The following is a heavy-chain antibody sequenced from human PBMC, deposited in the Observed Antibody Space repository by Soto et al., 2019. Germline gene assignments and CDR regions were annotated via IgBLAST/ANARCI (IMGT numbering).Heavy chain of an antibody. CDR2: ISYDGTKK. CDR1: GFTFSRYG. Sequence: QVQLVESGGGVVQPGTSLRLSCAASGFTFSRYGMHWVRKAPGQGLGWVAVISYDGTKKYYGDSVKGRFTISRDNSKNTLYLQLNSLRAEDTAVYYCAKDLEMATSEHFDYWGQGTLVTVFS. CDR3: AKDLEMATSEHFDY. V-gene: IGHV3-30*18. J-gene: IGHJ4*02. D-gene: IGHD5-12*01.